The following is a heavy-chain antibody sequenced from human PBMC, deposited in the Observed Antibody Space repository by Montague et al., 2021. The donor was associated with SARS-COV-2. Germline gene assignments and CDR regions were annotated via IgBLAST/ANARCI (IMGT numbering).Heavy chain of an antibody. J-gene: IGHJ1*01. V-gene: IGHV4-39*01. CDR1: GGSISNSRSY. D-gene: IGHD2-21*01. CDR3: ARHDPNYGGRGGNFEH. CDR2: IYYMGTT. Sequence: SETLSLTCTVSGGSISNSRSYWGWVRQPPGKGLEYIGSIYYMGTTYYNPSLKGRVTVSLDTSKNQFSLQLSSVTATDTAVYYCARHDPNYGGRGGNFEHWGQGTLAIVSS.